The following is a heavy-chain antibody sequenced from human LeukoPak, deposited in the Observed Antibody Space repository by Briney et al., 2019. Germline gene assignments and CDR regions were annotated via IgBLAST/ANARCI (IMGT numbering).Heavy chain of an antibody. Sequence: GGSLRLSCAGSGFTFSDYYIIWIRQAPGKGLEWVSYISSSGDNIDYADSAKGRFTVSRDNAKNSLYLRMKSLRPEDTAVYYCAREAAGETQGGGFDIWGQGTTVTVSS. CDR3: AREAAGETQGGGFDI. V-gene: IGHV3-11*04. CDR1: GFTFSDYY. J-gene: IGHJ3*02. CDR2: ISSSGDNI. D-gene: IGHD1-26*01.